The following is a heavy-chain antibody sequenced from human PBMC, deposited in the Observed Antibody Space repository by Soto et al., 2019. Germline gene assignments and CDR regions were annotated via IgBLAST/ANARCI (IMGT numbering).Heavy chain of an antibody. CDR2: ISYDGSNK. V-gene: IGHV3-30-3*01. J-gene: IGHJ4*02. Sequence: GSLRLSCAASGXTFSSYSMHWVRQAPGKGLEWVAVISYDGSNKYYADSVKGRFTISRDNSKNTLYLQMNSLRAEDTDVYYCARGKRGYESTFDYWGQGTLGTVSS. D-gene: IGHD5-12*01. CDR1: GXTFSSYS. CDR3: ARGKRGYESTFDY.